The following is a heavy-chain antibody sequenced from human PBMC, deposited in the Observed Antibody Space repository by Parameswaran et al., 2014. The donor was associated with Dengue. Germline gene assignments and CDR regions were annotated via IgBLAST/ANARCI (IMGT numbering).Heavy chain of an antibody. J-gene: IGHJ3*02. V-gene: IGHV1-69*05. CDR2: IIPIFGRG. Sequence: WVRQAPGQGLEWMGGIIPIFGRGIYAQKYQGRVTITTDESTSTAYMEMTNLRSEDTAVYYCAVLYSSSPRSRDVFDIWGQGTMVTVSS. D-gene: IGHD3-22*01. CDR3: AVLYSSSPRSRDVFDI.